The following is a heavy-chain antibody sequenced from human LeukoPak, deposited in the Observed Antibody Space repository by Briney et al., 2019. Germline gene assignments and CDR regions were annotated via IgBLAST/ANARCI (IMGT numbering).Heavy chain of an antibody. D-gene: IGHD5-12*01. CDR1: GYTFTGYY. CDR2: ISAYNGNT. V-gene: IGHV1-18*04. J-gene: IGHJ3*02. Sequence: ASVKVSCKASGYTFTGYYMHWVRQAPGQGLEWMGWISAYNGNTNYAQKLQGRVTMTTDTSTSTAYMELRSLRSDDTAVYYCARDRGWLRFPPLGDAFDIWGQGTMVTVSS. CDR3: ARDRGWLRFPPLGDAFDI.